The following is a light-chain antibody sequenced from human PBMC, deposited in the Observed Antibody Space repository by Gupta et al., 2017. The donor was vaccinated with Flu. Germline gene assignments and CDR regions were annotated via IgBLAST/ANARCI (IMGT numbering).Light chain of an antibody. CDR3: QQSDSAPRYT. CDR1: QSISSY. CDR2: AAS. Sequence: DIQMTQSPSALSASVGDRVTITCRASQSISSYLNWFQQKPGKAPKVLIYAASSLQSGVPSRFSGSGSGTDFTLTISSRQLEDSATYYCQQSDSAPRYTFGQRTKLEIK. J-gene: IGKJ2*01. V-gene: IGKV1-39*01.